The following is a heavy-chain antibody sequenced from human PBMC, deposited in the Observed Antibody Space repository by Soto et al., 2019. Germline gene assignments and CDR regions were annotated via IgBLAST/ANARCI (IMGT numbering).Heavy chain of an antibody. CDR1: GASVSGGYYY. J-gene: IGHJ6*02. V-gene: IGHV4-61*01. D-gene: IGHD3-10*01. CDR3: ARIVKTDGALLSNYYSGVDV. Sequence: LTCTVSGASVSGGYYYWSWIRQPPGKGLEWIAYIDYSGSTNYNPSLKSRVTISVDTSNNRFSLKLSSVTAADTAVYYCARIVKTDGALLSNYYSGVDVWGQGTTVTVSS. CDR2: IDYSGST.